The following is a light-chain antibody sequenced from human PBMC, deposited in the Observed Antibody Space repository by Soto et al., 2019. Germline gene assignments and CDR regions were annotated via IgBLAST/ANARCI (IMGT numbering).Light chain of an antibody. Sequence: QSALTQPPSASGSPGQSVAISCTGTSSDVGGYNYVSWYQQHPGKAPKLMIYEVNKRPSGVPDRFSGSKSGNTASLTVSGLQAEDEADDYCSSDAGSSNVFGTGTKLTVL. CDR2: EVN. CDR3: SSDAGSSNV. J-gene: IGLJ1*01. CDR1: SSDVGGYNY. V-gene: IGLV2-8*01.